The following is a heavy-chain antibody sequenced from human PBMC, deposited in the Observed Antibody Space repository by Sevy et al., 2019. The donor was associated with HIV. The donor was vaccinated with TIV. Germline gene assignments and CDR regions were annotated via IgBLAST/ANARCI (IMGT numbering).Heavy chain of an antibody. CDR3: LRWDYSTSGNWFDP. CDR1: GFTFSRYS. D-gene: IGHD6-13*01. V-gene: IGHV3-21*01. CDR2: ISSSGHYI. J-gene: IGHJ5*02. Sequence: CGYLRLSCGASGFTFSRYSMNWVRQAPGKGLEWVSYISSSGHYIQYADSVRGRFTFSRDNARDSLDLQMNSLRAEDTAVYFCLRWDYSTSGNWFDPWGQGTLVPVSS.